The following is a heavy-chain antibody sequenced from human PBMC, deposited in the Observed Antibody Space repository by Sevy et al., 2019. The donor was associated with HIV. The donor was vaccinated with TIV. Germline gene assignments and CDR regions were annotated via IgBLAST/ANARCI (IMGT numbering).Heavy chain of an antibody. D-gene: IGHD3-22*01. CDR1: GFTFSNYA. Sequence: GGSLRLSCAASGFTFSNYAMNWVRQAPGKGLEWVSGISGSGGSGAKTNYADCVKGRLTISKDDSKHSLYLQLNSLRAEDTAIYYCARKYDSSGYFDYWGQGTLVTVSS. CDR2: ISGSGGSGAKT. CDR3: ARKYDSSGYFDY. V-gene: IGHV3-23*01. J-gene: IGHJ4*02.